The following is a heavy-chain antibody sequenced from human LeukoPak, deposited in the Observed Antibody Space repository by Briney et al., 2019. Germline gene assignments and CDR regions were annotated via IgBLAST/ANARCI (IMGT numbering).Heavy chain of an antibody. CDR1: GFTFSSYS. V-gene: IGHV3-21*01. CDR3: ARVLPTCGGDCYTNQYYFDY. CDR2: ISSSSYI. J-gene: IGHJ4*02. Sequence: GGSLRLSCAASGFTFSSYSMTWVRQAPGKGLEWVSSISSSSYIYYADSVKGRFTISRDNAKNSLYLQMNSLRAEDTAVYYCARVLPTCGGDCYTNQYYFDYWGQGTLVTVSS. D-gene: IGHD2-21*02.